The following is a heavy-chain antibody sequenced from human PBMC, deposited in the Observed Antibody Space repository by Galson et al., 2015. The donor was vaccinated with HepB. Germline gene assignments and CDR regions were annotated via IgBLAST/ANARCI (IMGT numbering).Heavy chain of an antibody. CDR1: GFTFTSSA. J-gene: IGHJ4*02. CDR3: AADPAAAGMGSDY. V-gene: IGHV1-58*01. Sequence: SVKVSCKAPGFTFTSSAVQWVRQARGQRLEWIGWIVVGSGNTNYAQKFQERVTITRDMSTSTAYMELSSLRSEDTAVYYCAADPAAAGMGSDYWSQGTLVTVSS. CDR2: IVVGSGNT. D-gene: IGHD6-13*01.